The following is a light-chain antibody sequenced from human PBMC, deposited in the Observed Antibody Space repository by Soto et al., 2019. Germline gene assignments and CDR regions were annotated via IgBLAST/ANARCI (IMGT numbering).Light chain of an antibody. CDR1: SSNIGNNY. CDR2: DND. V-gene: IGLV1-51*01. Sequence: QSVLTQPPSVSAAPGQKVTISCSGSSSNIGNNYVSWYRHLPGSAPKLLIYDNDKRPSGIPDRFSGTKSGTSATLGITGLQTGDEADYYCGTWETRLNIGVFGGGTKLTVL. J-gene: IGLJ3*02. CDR3: GTWETRLNIGV.